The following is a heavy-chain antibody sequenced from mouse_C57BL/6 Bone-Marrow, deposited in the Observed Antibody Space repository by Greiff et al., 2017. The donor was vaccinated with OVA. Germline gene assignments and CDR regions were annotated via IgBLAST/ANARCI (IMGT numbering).Heavy chain of an antibody. Sequence: VQLQQSGAELARPGASVKPSCKASGYTFTSYGISWVKQRTGQGLEWIGEIYPRSGNTYYNEKFKGKATLTADKSSSTAYMELRSLTSEDSAVYFCARGDDYDGAYWGQGTLVTVSA. V-gene: IGHV1-81*01. D-gene: IGHD2-4*01. CDR3: ARGDDYDGAY. CDR2: IYPRSGNT. CDR1: GYTFTSYG. J-gene: IGHJ3*01.